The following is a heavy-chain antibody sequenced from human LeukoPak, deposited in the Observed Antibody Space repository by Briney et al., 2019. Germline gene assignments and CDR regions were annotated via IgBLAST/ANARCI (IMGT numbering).Heavy chain of an antibody. D-gene: IGHD1-20*01. CDR2: ISAYNGNT. CDR1: GYRLRNHG. V-gene: IGHV1-18*01. Sequence: ASVKVSCKASGYRLRNHGISWVRQAPGQGLEWMGWISAYNGNTNYAQKLQGRVTMTTDTSTSTAYMELRSPRSDDTAVYYCARDLRYNWNRGIIDYWGQGTLVTVSS. J-gene: IGHJ4*02. CDR3: ARDLRYNWNRGIIDY.